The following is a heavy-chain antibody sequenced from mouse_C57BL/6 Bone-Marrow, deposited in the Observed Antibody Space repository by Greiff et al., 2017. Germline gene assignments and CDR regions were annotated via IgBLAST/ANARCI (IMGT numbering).Heavy chain of an antibody. J-gene: IGHJ2*01. CDR1: GFTFSSYA. CDR2: ISDGGSYT. CDR3: ARDWEGYYGCYFDY. Sequence: EVMLVESGGGLVKPGGSLKLSCAASGFTFSSYAMSWVRQTPEQRLEWVATISDGGSYTYYPDNLKGRFTISRDNAKNNLYLQMSQLKSEDTAMYYCARDWEGYYGCYFDYWGQGTTLTVSS. V-gene: IGHV5-4*01. D-gene: IGHD1-2*01.